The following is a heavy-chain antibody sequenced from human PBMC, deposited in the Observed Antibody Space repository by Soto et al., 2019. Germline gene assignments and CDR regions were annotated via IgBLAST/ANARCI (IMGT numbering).Heavy chain of an antibody. CDR1: GDSINNSHW. CDR3: VRVNGITAFGVVRSAWFDL. Sequence: QVQLQESGPGLVKSSGTLSLTCAVSGDSINNSHWWSWVRQSPGKGLEWIGEIDQSGDTNYNPSFESRVIMSGDSSRSQFSLQLNSVTAADTAVYYCVRVNGITAFGVVRSAWFDLWGQGTLVTVSA. D-gene: IGHD3-3*01. CDR2: IDQSGDT. V-gene: IGHV4-4*02. J-gene: IGHJ5*02.